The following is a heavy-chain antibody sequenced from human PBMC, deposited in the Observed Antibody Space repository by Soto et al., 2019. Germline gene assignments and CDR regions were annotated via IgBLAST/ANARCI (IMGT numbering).Heavy chain of an antibody. V-gene: IGHV3-21*06. CDR1: GFTFRSFT. J-gene: IGHJ5*02. Sequence: KPGGSLRLSCAASGFTFRSFTMNWARQAPGKWVEWVSTISSNSAYIYYTDALRGRFTISRDNAKNSLHLQMNSLRAEDTAVYYCTRDASRDSSARGWFDPWGPGTQVTVSS. D-gene: IGHD6-13*01. CDR2: ISSNSAYI. CDR3: TRDASRDSSARGWFDP.